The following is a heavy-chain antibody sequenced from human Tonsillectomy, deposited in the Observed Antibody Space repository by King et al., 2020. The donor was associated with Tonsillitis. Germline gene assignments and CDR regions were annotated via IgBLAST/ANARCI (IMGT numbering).Heavy chain of an antibody. CDR3: ARGGDYGDFDPYYFDY. D-gene: IGHD4-17*01. CDR1: GFTFSNYA. Sequence: HVQLVESGGDVVPPGRSLRLSCAASGFTFSNYAMHWVRQAPGKGLEWVAIIWYDGSNKYYADSVKGRFTISRDNSKNTLHLQMNSLRAEDTAVYYCARGGDYGDFDPYYFDYWGQGTLVTVSS. J-gene: IGHJ4*02. CDR2: IWYDGSNK. V-gene: IGHV3-33*08.